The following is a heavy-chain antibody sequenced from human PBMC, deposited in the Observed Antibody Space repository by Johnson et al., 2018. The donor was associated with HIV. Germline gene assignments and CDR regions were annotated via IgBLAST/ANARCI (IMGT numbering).Heavy chain of an antibody. CDR1: GFTFSSYA. D-gene: IGHD3-3*01. J-gene: IGHJ3*02. Sequence: QVQLVESGGGVVQPGRSLRLSCAASGFTFSSYAMHWVRQAPGKGLEWVAVISYDGSNKYYADSVKGRFTISRDNSKNTLYLQMNSLRAEDTAVYYCAKDLRITIFGVVHPHDAFDIWGQGTMVTVSS. CDR3: AKDLRITIFGVVHPHDAFDI. V-gene: IGHV3-30-3*01. CDR2: ISYDGSNK.